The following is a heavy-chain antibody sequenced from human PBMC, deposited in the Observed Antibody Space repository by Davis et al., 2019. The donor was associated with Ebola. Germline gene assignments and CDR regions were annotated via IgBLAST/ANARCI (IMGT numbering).Heavy chain of an antibody. CDR3: AKDNRNIWSEV. CDR2: IYSGGST. J-gene: IGHJ3*01. Sequence: GESLKISCAASGFTVSDDYMSWVRQAPGKGLEWVSVIYSGGSTYYADSVKGRFTISRDNPKNTLYLDIDSLRAEDTAVYYCAKDNRNIWSEVWGQGTMVTVSS. D-gene: IGHD2/OR15-2a*01. V-gene: IGHV3-66*01. CDR1: GFTVSDDY.